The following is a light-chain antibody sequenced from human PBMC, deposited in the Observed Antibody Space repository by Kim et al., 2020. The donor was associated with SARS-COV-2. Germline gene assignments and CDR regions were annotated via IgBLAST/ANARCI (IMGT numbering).Light chain of an antibody. CDR1: QSISSAL. V-gene: IGKV3-20*01. Sequence: DIVLTQSPGTLSLSPGETATLSCRASQSISSALLAWYQQRPGQAPRLLMSGASIRATGIPDRVSGSGSGTDFTLTISRLETDDFAVYYCQQYGTTPLTFGGGAKV. J-gene: IGKJ4*01. CDR2: GAS. CDR3: QQYGTTPLT.